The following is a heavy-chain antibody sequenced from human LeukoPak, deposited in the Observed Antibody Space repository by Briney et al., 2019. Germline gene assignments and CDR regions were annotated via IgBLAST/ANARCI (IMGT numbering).Heavy chain of an antibody. CDR3: ARTGYCTGGSCYGGYFDP. CDR2: IYYTGST. D-gene: IGHD2-15*01. CDR1: GDSVSRDTFY. J-gene: IGHJ5*02. V-gene: IGHV4-61*01. Sequence: KSSETLSLTCSVSGDSVSRDTFYWSWIRQPPGKGLEWIAYIYYTGSTKYSPYLKSRVTISIDTSKNQFSLKVNSVTAADTAVYYCARTGYCTGGSCYGGYFDPWGQGTLVSVSS.